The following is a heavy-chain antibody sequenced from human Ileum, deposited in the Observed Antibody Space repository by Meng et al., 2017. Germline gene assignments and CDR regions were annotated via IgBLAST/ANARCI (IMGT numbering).Heavy chain of an antibody. CDR3: ARSTMVRGVIWGGYYGMDV. CDR2: ISSSGSTI. V-gene: IGHV3-48*03. D-gene: IGHD3-10*01. CDR1: GFTFSSYE. J-gene: IGHJ6*02. Sequence: GESLKISCAASGFTFSSYELNWVRQAPGKGLEWVSYISSSGSTIYYADSVKGRFTISRDNAKNSLYLQMNSLRAEDTAVYYCARSTMVRGVIWGGYYGMDVWGQGTTVTVSS.